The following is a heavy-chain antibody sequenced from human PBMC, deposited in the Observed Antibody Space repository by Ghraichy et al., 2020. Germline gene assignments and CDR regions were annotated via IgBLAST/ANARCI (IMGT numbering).Heavy chain of an antibody. CDR3: AHRPPDDYGVYFDY. CDR2: IYWNDGK. V-gene: IGHV2-5*01. Sequence: SGPTLVKPTQTLTLTCTFSGFSLSTSGVGVGWIRQPPGKALEWLALIYWNDGKPYSPSLKSRLTIAKDTSKNQVVLTMTNMDPVDTATYYCAHRPPDDYGVYFDYWGQGTLVTVSS. J-gene: IGHJ4*02. CDR1: GFSLSTSGVG. D-gene: IGHD4-17*01.